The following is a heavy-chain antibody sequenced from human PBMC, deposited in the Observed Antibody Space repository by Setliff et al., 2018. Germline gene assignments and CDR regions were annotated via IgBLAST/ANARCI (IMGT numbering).Heavy chain of an antibody. Sequence: GSLRLSCAASGFTFSNYWMHWVRQAPGKGLVWVSRIDSDGSVTNYADSVRGRFIISRDNAKNTLYLQMNSLRDEDTAMYYCGTRDCRTTGCYNGYIESWGQGTLVTVSS. CDR2: IDSDGSVT. CDR1: GFTFSNYW. J-gene: IGHJ4*02. CDR3: GTRDCRTTGCYNGYIES. V-gene: IGHV3-74*01. D-gene: IGHD2-2*02.